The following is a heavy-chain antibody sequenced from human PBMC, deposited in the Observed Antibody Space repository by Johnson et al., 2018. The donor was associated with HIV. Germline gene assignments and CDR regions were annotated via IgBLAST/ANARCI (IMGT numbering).Heavy chain of an antibody. CDR3: AREFLPYGSGSYYSYGAFDI. CDR2: IYCGGST. CDR1: GFTVSSNY. J-gene: IGHJ3*02. Sequence: VQLVESGGGLIQPGGSLRLSCAASGFTVSSNYMSWVRQAPGKGLEWVSVIYCGGSTYYADSVKGRFTISRDNSKNTLYLQINSLRAVDTAVYYCAREFLPYGSGSYYSYGAFDIWGQGTMVTVSS. D-gene: IGHD3-10*01. V-gene: IGHV3-53*01.